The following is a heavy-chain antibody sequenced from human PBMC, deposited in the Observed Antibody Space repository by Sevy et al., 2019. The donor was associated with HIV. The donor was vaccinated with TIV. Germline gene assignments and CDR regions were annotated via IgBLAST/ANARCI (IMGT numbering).Heavy chain of an antibody. J-gene: IGHJ4*02. D-gene: IGHD3-9*01. CDR3: AKDFDWPASY. CDR1: GFTFSSYW. V-gene: IGHV3-74*01. CDR2: IEPDGSRT. Sequence: GGSLRLSCEASGFTFSSYWMHWVRQVPGKGLVWVSSIEPDGSRTSYVDSVKGRFTISRDNAKNSVYLQMSSLRAEDTAVYYCAKDFDWPASYWGQGTLVTVSS.